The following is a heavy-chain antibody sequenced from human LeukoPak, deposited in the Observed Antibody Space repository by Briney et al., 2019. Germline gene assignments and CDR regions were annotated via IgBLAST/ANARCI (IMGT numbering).Heavy chain of an antibody. CDR1: GFSLSTSGVG. J-gene: IGHJ4*02. CDR2: IYWDDDK. CDR3: ARKFANDYGGKPVDY. V-gene: IGHV2-5*02. D-gene: IGHD4-23*01. Sequence: SGPTLVNPTQTLTLTCTFSGFSLSTSGVGVGWIRQPPGKALEWLALIYWDDDKRYSPSLKSRLTITKDTSKNQVVLTMTNMDPVDTATYYCARKFANDYGGKPVDYWGQGTLVTVSS.